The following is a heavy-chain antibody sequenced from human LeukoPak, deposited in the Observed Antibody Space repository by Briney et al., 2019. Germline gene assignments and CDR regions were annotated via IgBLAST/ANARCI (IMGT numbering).Heavy chain of an antibody. D-gene: IGHD1-26*01. CDR2: TDSDGRRT. V-gene: IGHV3-74*01. Sequence: PGGSLRLSCAASGFSLSSYWMHWVRQVQGKGLVWVSRTDSDGRRTTYADSVKGRFTISRDNAKNTLFLQMNSLRAEDTAVYYCARGLYSGSSYTKGYWGQGTLVTVSS. CDR3: ARGLYSGSSYTKGY. CDR1: GFSLSSYW. J-gene: IGHJ4*02.